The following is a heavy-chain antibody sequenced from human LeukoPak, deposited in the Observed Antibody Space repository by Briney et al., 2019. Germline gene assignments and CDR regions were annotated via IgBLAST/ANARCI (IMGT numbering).Heavy chain of an antibody. CDR3: AKGLALVWFDP. V-gene: IGHV3-23*01. CDR1: GFTFSSYA. J-gene: IGHJ5*02. D-gene: IGHD5-12*01. CDR2: ISGSGSST. Sequence: PGGSLRLSCVVSGFTFSSYAMTWVRQAPGKGLEWVSSISGSGSSTYYADSVKGRFTVSRDNSKNTLNLQMNTLSPEDTAVYYCAKGLALVWFDPWGQGTLVTVSS.